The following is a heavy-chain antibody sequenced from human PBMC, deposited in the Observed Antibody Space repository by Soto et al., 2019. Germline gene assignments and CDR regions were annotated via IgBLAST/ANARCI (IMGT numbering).Heavy chain of an antibody. CDR1: GGTFSSYA. CDR3: ASTYSSGWYTFDY. D-gene: IGHD6-19*01. V-gene: IGHV1-69*13. Sequence: SVKVSCKASGGTFSSYAISWVRQAPGQGLEWMGGIIPIFGTANYAQKFQGRVTITADESTSTAYMELSSLRSEDTAVYYCASTYSSGWYTFDYWGQGTLVTVSS. J-gene: IGHJ4*02. CDR2: IIPIFGTA.